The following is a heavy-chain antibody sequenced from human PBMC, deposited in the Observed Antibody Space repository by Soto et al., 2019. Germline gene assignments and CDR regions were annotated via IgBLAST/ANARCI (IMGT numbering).Heavy chain of an antibody. CDR1: GFAFSSYA. CDR3: AKDHDYDSTGYYFGN. V-gene: IGHV3-23*01. CDR2: ISSSDIST. D-gene: IGHD3-22*01. Sequence: WGSLRLSCAASGFAFSSYAMNWVRQAPGKGLEWVSGISSSDISTYYADSVKGRFTISRDNTGHTLHLQMNSLRAEDTAIYYCAKDHDYDSTGYYFGNWGQGTQVTVSS. J-gene: IGHJ4*02.